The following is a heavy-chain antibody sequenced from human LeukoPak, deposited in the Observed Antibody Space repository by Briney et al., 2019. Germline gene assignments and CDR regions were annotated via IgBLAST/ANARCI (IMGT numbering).Heavy chain of an antibody. Sequence: GGSLRLSCAASGFTFSSYAMSWVRQAPGKGLEWVSVIHSGGNTYYADSVKGRFTISRDNSKNTLFLQMNSLRAEDTAVYYCARDRDVGSGYFDYWGQGTLVTVSS. CDR1: GFTFSSYA. CDR3: ARDRDVGSGYFDY. D-gene: IGHD1-26*01. V-gene: IGHV3-53*01. J-gene: IGHJ4*02. CDR2: IHSGGNT.